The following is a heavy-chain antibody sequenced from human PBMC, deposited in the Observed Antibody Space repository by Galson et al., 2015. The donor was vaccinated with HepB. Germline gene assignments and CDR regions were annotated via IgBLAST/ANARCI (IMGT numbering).Heavy chain of an antibody. CDR2: IIPILGIA. J-gene: IGHJ3*02. D-gene: IGHD2-15*01. Sequence: SCKASGGTFSSYAISWVRQAPGQGLEWMGGIIPILGIANYAQKFQGRVTITADKSTSTAYMELSSLRSEDTAVYYCARGDCSGGSCYHAFDIWGQGTMVTVSS. CDR1: GGTFSSYA. CDR3: ARGDCSGGSCYHAFDI. V-gene: IGHV1-69*10.